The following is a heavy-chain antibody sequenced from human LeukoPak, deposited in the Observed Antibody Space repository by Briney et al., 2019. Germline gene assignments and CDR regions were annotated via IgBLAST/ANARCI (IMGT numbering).Heavy chain of an antibody. CDR3: ARDLYYYDSSGYYLWGFDI. Sequence: SQTLSLTCTVSGGSISSGSYYWSWIRQPPEKGLEWIGGIYTSGSTNYNPSLKSRVTISVDTSKNQFSLKLSSVTAADTAVYYCARDLYYYDSSGYYLWGFDIWGQGTMVTVSS. D-gene: IGHD3-22*01. CDR2: IYTSGST. V-gene: IGHV4-61*02. J-gene: IGHJ3*02. CDR1: GGSISSGSYY.